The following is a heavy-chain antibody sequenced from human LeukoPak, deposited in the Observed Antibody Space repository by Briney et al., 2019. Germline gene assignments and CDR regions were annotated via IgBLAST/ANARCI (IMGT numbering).Heavy chain of an antibody. V-gene: IGHV3-66*01. CDR2: IYSGGST. CDR1: GGSISSYY. J-gene: IGHJ4*02. CDR3: ARDVAPYCGGDCYSS. Sequence: ETLSLTCTVSGGSISSYYWSWIRQPPGKGLEWVSVIYSGGSTYYADSVKGRFTISRDNSKNTLYLQMNSLRAEDTAVYYCARDVAPYCGGDCYSSWGQGTLVTVSS. D-gene: IGHD2-21*02.